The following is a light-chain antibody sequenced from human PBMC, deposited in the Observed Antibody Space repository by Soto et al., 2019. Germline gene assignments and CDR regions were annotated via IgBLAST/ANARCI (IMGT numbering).Light chain of an antibody. J-gene: IGLJ3*02. CDR2: EV. CDR3: SSYAGSGTWV. CDR1: SSDVGGYNS. Sequence: QSVLTQPPSASGSPGQSVTISCTGASSDVGGYNSVSWYQQHPGKAPKLIISEVNSGVPDRFSGSKSGNTASLTVSGLQAEDEADYYCSSYAGSGTWVFGGGTKVTVL. V-gene: IGLV2-8*01.